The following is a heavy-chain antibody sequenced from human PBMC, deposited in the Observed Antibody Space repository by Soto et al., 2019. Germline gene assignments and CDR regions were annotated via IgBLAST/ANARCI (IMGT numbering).Heavy chain of an antibody. J-gene: IGHJ4*02. CDR2: VKDGGHT. CDR1: GGSLSGYY. D-gene: IGHD5-12*01. CDR3: ATVHDGVVATH. Sequence: QVQLQQWGAGLLKPSETLSLNCAVTGGSLSGYYWSWIRQPPGKGLEWIGEVKDGGHTNYSPSLKGRVTLSSPPSHHQFSLRLTSVTAADTGVYSFATVHDGVVATHCDQGSLVTVSS. V-gene: IGHV4-34*01.